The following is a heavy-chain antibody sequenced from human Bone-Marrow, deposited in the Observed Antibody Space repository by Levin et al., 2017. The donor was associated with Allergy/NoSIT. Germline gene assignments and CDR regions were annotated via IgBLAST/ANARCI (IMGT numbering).Heavy chain of an antibody. D-gene: IGHD4-17*01. V-gene: IGHV2-5*01. CDR2: IYWNDDK. Sequence: VSGPTLVKPTQTLTLTCTFSGFSLSPGGVGVGWIRQPPGKALEWLTLIYWNDDKRYSPSLESRLTITKDTSKNQVVLTMTNMDPVDTATYYCARSRYGDFYFDTWGQGTLVTVSS. CDR3: ARSRYGDFYFDT. CDR1: GFSLSPGGVG. J-gene: IGHJ4*02.